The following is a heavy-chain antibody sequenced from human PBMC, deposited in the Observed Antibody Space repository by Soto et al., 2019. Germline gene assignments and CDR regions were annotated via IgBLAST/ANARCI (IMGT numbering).Heavy chain of an antibody. D-gene: IGHD3-22*01. CDR2: IYYSGST. V-gene: IGHV4-39*02. CDR1: GGSISSSSYY. CDR3: AREDDSSGYNFDY. J-gene: IGHJ4*02. Sequence: SETRSLTCTVSGGSISSSSYYWGWIRQPPGKGLEWIGGIYYSGSTYYNPSLKSRVTISVDTSKNQFSLKLSSVTAADTAVYYCAREDDSSGYNFDYWGQGTLVTVS.